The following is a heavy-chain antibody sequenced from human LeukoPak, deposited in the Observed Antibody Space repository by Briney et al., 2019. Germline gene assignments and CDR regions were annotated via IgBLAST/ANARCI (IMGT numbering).Heavy chain of an antibody. CDR3: AKDRGLYYMDV. J-gene: IGHJ6*03. Sequence: GGSLRLSCAASGFTFDDYAMHWVRQAPGKGLEWVSLISWDGGSAYYADSVKGRFTISRDNSKNSLYLQMNSLRAEDTALYYCAKDRGLYYMDVWGKGTTVTVSS. CDR2: ISWDGGSA. V-gene: IGHV3-43D*03. CDR1: GFTFDDYA.